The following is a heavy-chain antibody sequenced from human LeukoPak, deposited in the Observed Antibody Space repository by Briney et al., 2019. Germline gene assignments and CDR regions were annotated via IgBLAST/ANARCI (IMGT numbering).Heavy chain of an antibody. CDR3: AKDKIRRLVVAATYFDY. D-gene: IGHD2-15*01. Sequence: GGSLRLSCAASGFTFSSYAMSWVRQAPGKGLEWVSAISGSGGSTYYEDSVKGRFTISRDNSKNTLYLQMNSLRAEDTAVYYCAKDKIRRLVVAATYFDYWGQGTLVTVSS. CDR1: GFTFSSYA. V-gene: IGHV3-23*01. J-gene: IGHJ4*02. CDR2: ISGSGGST.